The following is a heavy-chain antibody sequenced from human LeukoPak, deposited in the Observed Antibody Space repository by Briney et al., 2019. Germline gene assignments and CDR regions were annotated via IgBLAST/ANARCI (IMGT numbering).Heavy chain of an antibody. Sequence: SETLSLTCAVYGGSFSGYYWSWIRQPPGKGLEWIGEINHSGSINYNPSLKSRVTISVDTSKNQFSLKLSSVTAADTAVYYCARSDYDSSGSFDYYCGMDVWGQGTTVTVSS. V-gene: IGHV4-34*01. D-gene: IGHD3-22*01. CDR2: INHSGSI. CDR1: GGSFSGYY. CDR3: ARSDYDSSGSFDYYCGMDV. J-gene: IGHJ6*02.